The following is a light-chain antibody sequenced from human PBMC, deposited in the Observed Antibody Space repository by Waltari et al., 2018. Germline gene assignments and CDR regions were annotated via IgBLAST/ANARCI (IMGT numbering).Light chain of an antibody. V-gene: IGLV2-14*03. CDR2: DVN. CDR3: SSYSSRDTLV. Sequence: QSALTQPASVSGSPAQSITISCSGTSSDIGGFEYVAWYQQHTDKIPRLVIYDVNDRPSGVSNRFSGSKSGNTASLTISGLQAEDEADYYCSSYSSRDTLVFGGGTKVSVL. J-gene: IGLJ1*01. CDR1: SSDIGGFEY.